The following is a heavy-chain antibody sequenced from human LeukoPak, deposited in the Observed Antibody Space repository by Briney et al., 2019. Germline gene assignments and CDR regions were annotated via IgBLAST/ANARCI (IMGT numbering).Heavy chain of an antibody. J-gene: IGHJ4*02. CDR2: INPSGGST. CDR3: ARVNYYDSSGSAPDAFDY. V-gene: IGHV1-46*01. D-gene: IGHD3-22*01. CDR1: GYTFTSYY. Sequence: ASVKVSCKASGYTFTSYYMHWVRHAPGPGLELMGIINPSGGSTSYAQKFQGRVTMTSDMSTSTVYMELSSLRSEDTAVYYCARVNYYDSSGSAPDAFDYWGQGTLVTVSS.